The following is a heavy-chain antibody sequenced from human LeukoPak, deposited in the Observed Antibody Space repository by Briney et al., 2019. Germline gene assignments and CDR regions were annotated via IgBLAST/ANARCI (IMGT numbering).Heavy chain of an antibody. CDR1: GYTFTSYG. CDR2: ISAYNGNT. J-gene: IGHJ3*02. D-gene: IGHD3-22*01. CDR3: ARDYYDSSGYYDDAFDI. Sequence: ASVKVSCKASGYTFTSYGISWVRQAPGQGLEWMGWISAYNGNTNYAQKLQGRVTMTTDTSTSTAYMELRSLRSGDTAVYYCARDYYDSSGYYDDAFDIWGQGTMVTVSS. V-gene: IGHV1-18*01.